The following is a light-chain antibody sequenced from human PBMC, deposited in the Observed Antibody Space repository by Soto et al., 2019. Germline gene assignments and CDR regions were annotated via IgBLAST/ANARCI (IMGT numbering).Light chain of an antibody. CDR2: DAS. CDR1: QSLSSS. V-gene: IGKV3-15*01. CDR3: QQYNDWPRT. Sequence: ETMMTQSPYTLSVSGGERATLSCRASQSLSSSLAWYQQKPGQAPRLLIYDASTRATGIPDRFSGSGSGTEYTLTISSLQSEDFAFYYCQQYNDWPRTFGQGTKVDIK. J-gene: IGKJ1*01.